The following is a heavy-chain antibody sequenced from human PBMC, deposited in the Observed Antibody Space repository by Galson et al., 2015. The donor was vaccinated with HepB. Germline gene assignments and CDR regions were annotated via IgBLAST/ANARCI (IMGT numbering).Heavy chain of an antibody. V-gene: IGHV1-69*13. CDR3: ARNSHGGGSYSTDDY. CDR1: GGTFSSYA. Sequence: SVKVSCKASGGTFSSYAISWVRQAPGQGLEWMGGIIPIFGTANYAQKFQGRVTITADESTSTAYMELRSLRSDDTAVYYCARNSHGGGSYSTDDYWGQGTLVTVSS. J-gene: IGHJ4*02. CDR2: IIPIFGTA. D-gene: IGHD1-26*01.